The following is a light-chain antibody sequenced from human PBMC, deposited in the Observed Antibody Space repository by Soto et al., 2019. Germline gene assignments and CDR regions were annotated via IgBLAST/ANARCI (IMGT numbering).Light chain of an antibody. J-gene: IGLJ2*01. Sequence: QSALTQPPSASGSLGQSVTISCTGTSSDVGGYNYVSWHQQHPGKAPKLMIYEVTKRPLGVPDRFSGSKSGNTASLTVSGLQAEDEADYYCSSFAGGGNPVLFGGGTKLTVL. CDR3: SSFAGGGNPVL. CDR2: EVT. CDR1: SSDVGGYNY. V-gene: IGLV2-8*01.